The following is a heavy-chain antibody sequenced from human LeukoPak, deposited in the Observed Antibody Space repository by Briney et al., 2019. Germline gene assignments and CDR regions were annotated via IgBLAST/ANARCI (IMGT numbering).Heavy chain of an antibody. Sequence: SETLSLTCAVYGGSFSGYYGSWIRQPPGKGLEWIGEINHSGSTNYNPSLKSRVTISVDTSKNQFSLKLSSVTAADTAVYYCARRAGSQNYGGTPAGAFDIWGQGTMVTVSS. CDR2: INHSGST. D-gene: IGHD4-23*01. CDR1: GGSFSGYY. V-gene: IGHV4-34*01. J-gene: IGHJ3*02. CDR3: ARRAGSQNYGGTPAGAFDI.